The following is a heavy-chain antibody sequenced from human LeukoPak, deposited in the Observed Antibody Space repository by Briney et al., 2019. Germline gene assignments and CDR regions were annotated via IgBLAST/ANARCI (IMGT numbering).Heavy chain of an antibody. CDR2: IKQDGSAQ. V-gene: IGHV3-7*01. CDR3: ARVSAAGTGFLDL. CDR1: GFTVSGYW. D-gene: IGHD6-13*01. J-gene: IGHJ2*01. Sequence: GGSLRLSCAASGFTVSGYWMSWVRQAPGKGLEWVANIKQDGSAQNYVDSVKGRLTTSRDNAKNSLFLQMNSLRVEDTALYYCARVSAAGTGFLDLWGRATLVLVSA.